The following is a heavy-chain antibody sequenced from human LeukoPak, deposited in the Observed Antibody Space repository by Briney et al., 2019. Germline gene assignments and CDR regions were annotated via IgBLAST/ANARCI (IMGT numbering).Heavy chain of an antibody. CDR2: IRYDGSNK. Sequence: GGSLRLSCAASGFIFSNYAMLWVRQAPGKGLEWVTFIRYDGSNKYYGESVKGRFTISRDNSKNTLYLQMNSLRAEDTAVYYCAKSIHSSSSGVVDYWGQGTLVTVSS. CDR3: AKSIHSSSSGVVDY. D-gene: IGHD6-6*01. V-gene: IGHV3-30*02. J-gene: IGHJ4*02. CDR1: GFIFSNYA.